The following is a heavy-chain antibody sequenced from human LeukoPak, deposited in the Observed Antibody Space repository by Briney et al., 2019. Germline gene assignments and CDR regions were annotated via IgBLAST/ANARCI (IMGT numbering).Heavy chain of an antibody. Sequence: SETLSLTCTVSGGSISSYYWSWIRQPPGKGLEWIGYIYYSGSTNYNPSLKSRVTISVDTSKNQFSLKLSSVTAADTAVYYRARVDGSGGPYYGMDVWGQGTTVTVSS. D-gene: IGHD3-10*01. V-gene: IGHV4-59*01. CDR3: ARVDGSGGPYYGMDV. CDR2: IYYSGST. J-gene: IGHJ6*02. CDR1: GGSISSYY.